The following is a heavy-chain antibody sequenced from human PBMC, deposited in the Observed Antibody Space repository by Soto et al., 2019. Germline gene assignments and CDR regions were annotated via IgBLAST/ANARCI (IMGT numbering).Heavy chain of an antibody. D-gene: IGHD4-17*01. Sequence: PSETLSLTCTVSGGSISSGDYYWSWIRQPPGKGLEWIGYIYYSGSTYYNPSLKSRVTISVDTSKNQFSLKLSSVTAADTAVYYCARERATVTWRWFDPWGQGTPVTVSS. CDR2: IYYSGST. CDR3: ARERATVTWRWFDP. CDR1: GGSISSGDYY. V-gene: IGHV4-30-4*01. J-gene: IGHJ5*02.